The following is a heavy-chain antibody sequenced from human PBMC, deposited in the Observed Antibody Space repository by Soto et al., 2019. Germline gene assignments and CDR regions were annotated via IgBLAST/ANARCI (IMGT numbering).Heavy chain of an antibody. J-gene: IGHJ4*02. CDR1: GDTFTSYG. D-gene: IGHD2-2*01. Sequence: ASVKVSCKASGDTFTSYGISWVRQAPGQGLEWMGWISVYKGKTKYAQKFQGRVAMTTDTSTSTVYMELRSLRSDDTAVYYCAREYCSSTSCYGVDYWGQGTLVTVSS. V-gene: IGHV1-18*01. CDR3: AREYCSSTSCYGVDY. CDR2: ISVYKGKT.